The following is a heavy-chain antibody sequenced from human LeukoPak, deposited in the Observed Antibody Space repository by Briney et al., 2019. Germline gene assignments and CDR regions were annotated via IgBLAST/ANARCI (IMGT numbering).Heavy chain of an antibody. CDR2: ITGSGGST. Sequence: GGSLRLSCAASGGTFRSYGMSWVRRAPGKGLEWVSGITGSGGSTYYADSVKGRFTISRDNAKNSLYLQVNSLRAEDTALYYCARGGENSGFDYWGQGTLVIVSS. J-gene: IGHJ4*02. D-gene: IGHD6-19*01. V-gene: IGHV3-23*01. CDR3: ARGGENSGFDY. CDR1: GGTFRSYG.